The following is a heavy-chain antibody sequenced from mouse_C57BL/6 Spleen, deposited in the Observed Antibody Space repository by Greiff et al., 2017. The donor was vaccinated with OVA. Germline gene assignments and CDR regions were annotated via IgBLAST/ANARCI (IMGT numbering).Heavy chain of an antibody. J-gene: IGHJ2*01. CDR1: GYTFTDYY. D-gene: IGHD1-1*01. Sequence: QVQLKESGAELVRPGASVKLSCKASGYTFTDYYINWVKQRPGQGLEWIARIYPGSGNTYYNEKFKGKATLTAEKSSSTAYMQLSSLTSEDSAVYFCARTTVVAGEYFDYWGQGTTLTVSS. CDR2: IYPGSGNT. V-gene: IGHV1-76*01. CDR3: ARTTVVAGEYFDY.